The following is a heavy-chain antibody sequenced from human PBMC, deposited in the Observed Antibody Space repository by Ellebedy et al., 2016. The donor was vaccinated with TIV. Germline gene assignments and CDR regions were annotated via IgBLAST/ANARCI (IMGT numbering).Heavy chain of an antibody. J-gene: IGHJ4*02. CDR1: EFTVSSNY. D-gene: IGHD6-13*01. CDR2: IYSGGST. V-gene: IGHV3-66*01. CDR3: ARDLSIAAAGIRYFDY. Sequence: GESLKISCAASEFTVSSNYMSWVRQAPGKGLEWVSVIYSGGSTYYADSVKGRFTISRDNSKNTLYLQMNSLRAEDTAVYYCARDLSIAAAGIRYFDYWGQGTLVTVSS.